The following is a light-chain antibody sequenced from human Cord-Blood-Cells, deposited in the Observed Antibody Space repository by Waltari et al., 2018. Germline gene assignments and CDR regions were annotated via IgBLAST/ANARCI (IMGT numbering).Light chain of an antibody. Sequence: DIQMTQSPSSLSVSVGDRVTITCRSGQSISSYLNWYQQKPGKDPKLLIYAASSLQSGVPERFSRSGSGTDFTLTINSLKPEDFATDYCQQSYSTLYTFGQGTKLEIK. CDR1: QSISSY. CDR2: AAS. V-gene: IGKV1-39*01. J-gene: IGKJ2*01. CDR3: QQSYSTLYT.